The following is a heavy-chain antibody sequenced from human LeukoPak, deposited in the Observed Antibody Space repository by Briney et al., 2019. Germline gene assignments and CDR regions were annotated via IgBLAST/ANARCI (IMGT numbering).Heavy chain of an antibody. CDR1: GYTFTNYH. J-gene: IGHJ4*02. D-gene: IGHD5-12*01. V-gene: IGHV1-2*06. Sequence: ASVKVSCKASGYTFTNYHTHWVRQAPGQGLEWMGRINPNSGGTNYAQKFQGRVTMTRDTSISTAYMELSRLRSDDTAVYYCASIYVAAKRYFDYWGQGTLVTVSS. CDR3: ASIYVAAKRYFDY. CDR2: INPNSGGT.